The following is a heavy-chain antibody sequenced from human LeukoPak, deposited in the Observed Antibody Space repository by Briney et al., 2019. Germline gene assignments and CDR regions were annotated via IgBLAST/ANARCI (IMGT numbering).Heavy chain of an antibody. Sequence: GGSLRLSCAGSGFTFSTYSMNWVRQAPGKGLEWDSSITSSNNYIYYADSMRGRFTISRDNAKNSLYLQMNSLRAEDTAVYYCVTTWGAHYWYFDLWGRGALVTVSS. J-gene: IGHJ2*01. CDR3: VTTWGAHYWYFDL. D-gene: IGHD1-26*01. CDR2: ITSSNNYI. CDR1: GFTFSTYS. V-gene: IGHV3-21*01.